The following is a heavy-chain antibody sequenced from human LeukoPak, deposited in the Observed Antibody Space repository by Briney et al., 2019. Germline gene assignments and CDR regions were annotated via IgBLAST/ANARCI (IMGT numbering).Heavy chain of an antibody. CDR1: GFTFSSYW. CDR3: ARDSLYDSSGYSPKFDY. CDR2: IKQDGSEK. Sequence: GGSLRLSCAASGFTFSSYWMSWVRQAPGKGLEWVANIKQDGSEKYYVDSVKGRFTISRDNAKNSLYLQMNSLRAEDTAVYYCARDSLYDSSGYSPKFDYRGQGTLVSVSS. D-gene: IGHD3-22*01. V-gene: IGHV3-7*01. J-gene: IGHJ4*02.